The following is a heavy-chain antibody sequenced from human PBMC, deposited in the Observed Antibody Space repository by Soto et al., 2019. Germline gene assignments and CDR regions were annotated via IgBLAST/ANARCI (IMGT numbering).Heavy chain of an antibody. Sequence: EVQLVQSGTEVKKPGESLKISCKDSGYSFTNYWIAWVRQMPGKGLEWMGIIYPGDSRTVYSPSFQGQVTISVDKSINTAYLEWSSLKGSDTAMYYCARDIDYGGNSELFAPWGQGTLVIVSS. CDR3: ARDIDYGGNSELFAP. CDR2: IYPGDSRT. CDR1: GYSFTNYW. D-gene: IGHD2-21*02. J-gene: IGHJ5*02. V-gene: IGHV5-51*03.